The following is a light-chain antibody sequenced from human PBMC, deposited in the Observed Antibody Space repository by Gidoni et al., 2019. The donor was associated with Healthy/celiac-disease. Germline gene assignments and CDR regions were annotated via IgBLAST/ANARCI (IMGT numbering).Light chain of an antibody. V-gene: IGKV3-15*01. J-gene: IGKJ4*01. CDR1: QSVSSN. Sequence: DIVMTQSPATLSVSPGERATLSCRASQSVSSNLAWYQQKPGQAPRLLIYGASTRATGIPARFSGSGSGTEFTLTISSLQSEDFAVYYCQQYNNWPPTFGGXTKVEIK. CDR2: GAS. CDR3: QQYNNWPPT.